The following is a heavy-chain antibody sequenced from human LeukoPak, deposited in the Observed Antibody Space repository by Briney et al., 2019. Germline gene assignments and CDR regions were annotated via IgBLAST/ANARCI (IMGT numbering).Heavy chain of an antibody. V-gene: IGHV3-30*18. D-gene: IGHD1-26*01. CDR1: GFTFSSYG. CDR2: ISYDGSNK. J-gene: IGHJ6*02. CDR3: AKDRGSYPLGGMDV. Sequence: GRSLGLSCAASGFTFSSYGMHWVRQAPGKGLEWVAVISYDGSNKYYADSVKGRFTISRDNSKNTLYLQMNSLRAEDTAVYYCAKDRGSYPLGGMDVWGQGTTVTVSS.